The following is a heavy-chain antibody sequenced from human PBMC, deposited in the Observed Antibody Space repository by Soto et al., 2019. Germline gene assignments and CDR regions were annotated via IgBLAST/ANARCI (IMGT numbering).Heavy chain of an antibody. CDR1: GGSISSSSYY. Sequence: SETLSLTCTVSGGSISSSSYYWGWIRQPPGKGLEWIGSIYYSGSTYYNPSLKSRVTISVDTSKNQFSLKLSSVTAADTAVYYCARHVRDDFWSGYEGEEYYYGMDVWGQGTTVTVSS. V-gene: IGHV4-39*01. J-gene: IGHJ6*02. D-gene: IGHD3-3*01. CDR3: ARHVRDDFWSGYEGEEYYYGMDV. CDR2: IYYSGST.